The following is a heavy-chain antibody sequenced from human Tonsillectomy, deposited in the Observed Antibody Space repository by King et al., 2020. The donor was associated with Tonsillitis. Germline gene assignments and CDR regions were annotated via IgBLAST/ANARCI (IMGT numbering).Heavy chain of an antibody. CDR1: GFTFSSYA. V-gene: IGHV3-23*04. D-gene: IGHD3-3*01. J-gene: IGHJ4*02. Sequence: VQLVESGGGLVQPGGSLRLSCSASGFTFSSYAMNWVRQAPGGGLEWVSAISNSVNSTFYADSVKGRFTISRDKYKNTLYLQMNSLRAEDTAVYFCARDYPEWKLTYDFDYWGQGTLVTVSS. CDR2: ISNSVNST. CDR3: ARDYPEWKLTYDFDY.